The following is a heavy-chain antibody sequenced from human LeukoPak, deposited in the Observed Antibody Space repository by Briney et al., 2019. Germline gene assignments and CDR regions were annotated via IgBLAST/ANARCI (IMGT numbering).Heavy chain of an antibody. CDR3: ARLKSGSDY. CDR1: CGSISISSDY. Sequence: SETLSLTYTVSCGSISISSDYWAWIRQPPGKGPQWIGGIYYSGSTYYTPSLKSPVTILVDTSKNQFSLKMSSVNGADTAVYYCARLKSGSDYWGQGTLVTVSS. CDR2: IYYSGST. D-gene: IGHD3-22*01. J-gene: IGHJ4*02. V-gene: IGHV4-39*01.